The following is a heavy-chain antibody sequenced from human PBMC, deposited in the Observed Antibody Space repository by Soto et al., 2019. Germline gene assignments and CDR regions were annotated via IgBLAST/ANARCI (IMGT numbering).Heavy chain of an antibody. J-gene: IGHJ6*04. D-gene: IGHD3-3*01. Sequence: SVKVSCKASGGTFSSYAISWVRQAPGQGLEWMGGIIPIFGTANYAQKFQGRVTITADESTSTAYMELSSLRSEDTAVYYCARKSKIVDFWGGYYYYYYYRMDVCRRERTGTVSS. V-gene: IGHV1-69*13. CDR2: IIPIFGTA. CDR1: GGTFSSYA. CDR3: ARKSKIVDFWGGYYYYYYYRMDV.